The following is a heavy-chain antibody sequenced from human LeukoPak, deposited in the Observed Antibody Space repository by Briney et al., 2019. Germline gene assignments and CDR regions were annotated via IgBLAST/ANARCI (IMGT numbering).Heavy chain of an antibody. CDR3: ARDGDGGVDFFDY. Sequence: GGSLRLSCAASGFTFSSYGMHWVRQAPGKGLVWVAVIWYDGSNKYYADSVKGRVTISRDNSKNTLYLQMNSLSAEDTAVYYCARDGDGGVDFFDYWGQGTLVTVSS. CDR1: GFTFSSYG. V-gene: IGHV3-33*01. D-gene: IGHD2-8*02. CDR2: IWYDGSNK. J-gene: IGHJ4*02.